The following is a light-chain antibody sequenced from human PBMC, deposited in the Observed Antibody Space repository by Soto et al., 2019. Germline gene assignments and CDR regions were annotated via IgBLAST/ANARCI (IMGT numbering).Light chain of an antibody. CDR2: EVS. CDR1: SSDVGGYNY. V-gene: IGLV2-14*01. CDR3: SSYASSSSWV. Sequence: QSVLTQPASVSGPPGQSITISCTGTSSDVGGYNYVSWYQHHPGEAPKLIIYEVSNRPSGVSNRFSASKSGNTASLTISGFQAEDEADYYRSSYASSSSWVFGGGTKLTVL. J-gene: IGLJ3*02.